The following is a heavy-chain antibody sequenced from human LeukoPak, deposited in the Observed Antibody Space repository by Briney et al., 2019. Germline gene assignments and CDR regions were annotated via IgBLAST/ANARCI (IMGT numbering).Heavy chain of an antibody. D-gene: IGHD3-3*01. J-gene: IGHJ4*02. CDR3: ARSEHDFWSGSNSVYFDY. CDR1: GGSISSYY. V-gene: IGHV4-59*01. Sequence: SETLSLTCTVSGGSISSYYWSWIRQPPGKGLEWIGYIYYSGSTNYNPSLKSRVTISVDTSKNQFSLKLSSVTAADTAVYYCARSEHDFWSGSNSVYFDYWGQGTLVTVSS. CDR2: IYYSGST.